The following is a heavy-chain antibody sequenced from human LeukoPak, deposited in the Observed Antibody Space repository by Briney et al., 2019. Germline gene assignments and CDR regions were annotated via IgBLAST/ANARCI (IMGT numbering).Heavy chain of an antibody. V-gene: IGHV3-53*01. CDR3: ARDGSRYWYFDL. Sequence: PGGSLRLSCAASGFTVSSNYMSWVRQAPGKGLEWVSVIYSGYSTYYADSVKGRFTISRDNSKNKVYLQMNSLRAEDTAVYYCARDGSRYWYFDLWGRGTLVTVSS. CDR1: GFTVSSNY. J-gene: IGHJ2*01. D-gene: IGHD6-19*01. CDR2: IYSGYST.